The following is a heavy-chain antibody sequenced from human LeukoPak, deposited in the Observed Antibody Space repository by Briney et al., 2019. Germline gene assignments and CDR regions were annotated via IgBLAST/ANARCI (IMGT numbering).Heavy chain of an antibody. CDR1: GGSISSSNW. CDR2: IYHSGST. J-gene: IGHJ4*02. D-gene: IGHD5-18*01. Sequence: SETLSLTCAVSGGSISSSNWWSWVRQPPGKGLEWIGEIYHSGSTNYNPSLKSRVTISVDKSKNQFSLKLSSVTAADTAVYYCARVTWIQLWLRLFDYWGQGTLVTVSS. V-gene: IGHV4-4*02. CDR3: ARVTWIQLWLRLFDY.